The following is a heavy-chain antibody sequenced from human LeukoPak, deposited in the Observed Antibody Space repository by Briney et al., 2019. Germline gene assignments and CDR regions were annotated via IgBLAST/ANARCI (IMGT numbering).Heavy chain of an antibody. V-gene: IGHV1-18*01. CDR1: GYGFTSYG. J-gene: IGHJ6*03. CDR3: ARDIGSSSWSTYYYYYYMDV. D-gene: IGHD6-13*01. CDR2: ISTYNGNT. Sequence: ASVKVSCKASGYGFTSYGISWVRQAPGQGLEWMGWISTYNGNTNYAQKLQGRVTMTTDTSTSTAYMELRSLRSDDTAVYYCARDIGSSSWSTYYYYYYMDVWGKGTTVTVSS.